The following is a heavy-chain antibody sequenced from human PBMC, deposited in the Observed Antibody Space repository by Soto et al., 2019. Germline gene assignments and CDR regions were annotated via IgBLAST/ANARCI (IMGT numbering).Heavy chain of an antibody. CDR2: IVPIYRTA. Sequence: QVQLVQSGAEMRRPGSSVKVSCKASGGTFSSYRINWVRQAPGQGLAWVGGIVPIYRTADYAQKFQGRVTITADESARTAYMELRGLKSQDTAVYYGARDSGAKLSSSWGQGTLVTVSS. D-gene: IGHD6-13*01. CDR1: GGTFSSYR. V-gene: IGHV1-69*01. J-gene: IGHJ4*02. CDR3: ARDSGAKLSSS.